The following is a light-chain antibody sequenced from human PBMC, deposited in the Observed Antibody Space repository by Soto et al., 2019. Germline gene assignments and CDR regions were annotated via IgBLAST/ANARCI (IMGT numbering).Light chain of an antibody. CDR3: QQYADWPKT. Sequence: EIVMTQSPDTLSVSPGERATLSCRASQSVSDRVVWYQQKSGQAPSRLIYAASTRAAGVPARFSGSGSGTEFTLTISSLQSEDFAVDFCQQYADWPKTFGQGTKVDVK. CDR1: QSVSDR. J-gene: IGKJ1*01. V-gene: IGKV3-15*01. CDR2: AAS.